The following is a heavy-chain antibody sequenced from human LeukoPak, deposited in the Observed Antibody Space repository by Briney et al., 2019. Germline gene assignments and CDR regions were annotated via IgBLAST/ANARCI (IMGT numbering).Heavy chain of an antibody. Sequence: SVKVSCKASGGTFSSYAISWVRQARGQGLEWMGGIIPIFGTANYAQKFQGRVTITTDESTSTAYMELSSLRSEDTAVYYCARAPKFRGVIIQAEFDPWGQGTLVTVSS. D-gene: IGHD3-10*01. V-gene: IGHV1-69*05. CDR1: GGTFSSYA. CDR3: ARAPKFRGVIIQAEFDP. CDR2: IIPIFGTA. J-gene: IGHJ5*02.